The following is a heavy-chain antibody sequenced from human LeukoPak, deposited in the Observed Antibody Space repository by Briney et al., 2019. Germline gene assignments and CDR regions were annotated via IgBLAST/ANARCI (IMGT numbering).Heavy chain of an antibody. CDR1: GVSISETSYY. Sequence: SETLSLTCTVAGVSISETSYYWGWIRQSPGKGLEWIGSIYFSGNTYYNPSLKSRVTISVDTSRNQFSLKLNSVSAADTAVYYCARPYMAGTTWGLYYWGQGILVTVSS. CDR3: ARPYMAGTTWGLYY. V-gene: IGHV4-39*01. J-gene: IGHJ4*02. CDR2: IYFSGNT. D-gene: IGHD1-26*01.